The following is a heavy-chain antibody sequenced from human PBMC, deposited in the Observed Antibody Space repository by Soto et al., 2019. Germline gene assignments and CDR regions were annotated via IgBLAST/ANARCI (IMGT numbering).Heavy chain of an antibody. V-gene: IGHV3-30*18. CDR2: ISYDGSDK. CDR3: AKELRGYYYCCMDV. Sequence: QVQLVESGGGVVQPGRSLRLSCAASGFTFSNYGMHWVRQAPGKGLEWVAVISYDGSDKYYGDSVKDRFTISRDNYKNRHYQQMNRLRGEDTDVYYCAKELRGYYYCCMDVLGQGATVNVSS. CDR1: GFTFSNYG. J-gene: IGHJ6*02.